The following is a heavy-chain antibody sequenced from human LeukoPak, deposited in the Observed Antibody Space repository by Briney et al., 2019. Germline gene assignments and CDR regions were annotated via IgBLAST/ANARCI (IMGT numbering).Heavy chain of an antibody. V-gene: IGHV1-18*01. J-gene: IGHJ4*02. CDR2: ISAYNAYT. CDR1: AYTFSSYG. D-gene: IGHD5-12*01. Sequence: ASVKVSCKASAYTFSSYGITWVRQAPGQGLEWMGWISAYNAYTNYAQKFQGRITMTTDTSTSTAYMELRSLRSDDTAVYYCARPVANTRELDFWGQGTLVTVSS. CDR3: ARPVANTRELDF.